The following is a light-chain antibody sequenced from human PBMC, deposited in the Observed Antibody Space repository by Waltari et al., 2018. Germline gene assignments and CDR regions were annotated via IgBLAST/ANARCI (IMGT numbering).Light chain of an antibody. Sequence: QSALTQPPSASGSPGQSVTISCPGTSSDVGRYNYVSWYQQHPGKAPKLMIFEVSKRPSGVPDRFSGSKSGNTASLTVSGLQADDEAHYYCSSYAGSNNWVFGGGTKLTVL. V-gene: IGLV2-8*01. J-gene: IGLJ3*02. CDR1: SSDVGRYNY. CDR3: SSYAGSNNWV. CDR2: EVS.